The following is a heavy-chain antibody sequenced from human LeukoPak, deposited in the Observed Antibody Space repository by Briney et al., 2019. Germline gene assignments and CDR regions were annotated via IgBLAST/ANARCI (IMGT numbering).Heavy chain of an antibody. CDR3: AKDSKSGSYSDY. Sequence: GGSLRLSCAASGFTFSSYAMSWVRQAPGKGLECVSAISGSGGSTYYADSVKGRFTISRDNSKNTLYLQMNSLRAEDTAVYYCAKDSKSGSYSDYWGQGTLVTVSS. CDR2: ISGSGGST. CDR1: GFTFSSYA. D-gene: IGHD1-26*01. J-gene: IGHJ4*02. V-gene: IGHV3-23*01.